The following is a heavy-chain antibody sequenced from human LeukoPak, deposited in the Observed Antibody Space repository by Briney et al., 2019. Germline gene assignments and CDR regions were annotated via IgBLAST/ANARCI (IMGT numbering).Heavy chain of an antibody. J-gene: IGHJ5*02. V-gene: IGHV4-59*01. Sequence: PSETLSLTCTVSGGSISSYYWSWIRQPPGKGLEWIGYIYYSGSTNYNPSLKSRVTISVDTSKNQFSLKLSSVTAADTAVYYCARIVGARPYNWFDPWRQGTLVTVSS. D-gene: IGHD1-26*01. CDR3: ARIVGARPYNWFDP. CDR2: IYYSGST. CDR1: GGSISSYY.